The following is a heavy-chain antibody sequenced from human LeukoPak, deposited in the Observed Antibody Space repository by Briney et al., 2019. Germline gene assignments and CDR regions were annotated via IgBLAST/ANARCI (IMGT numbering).Heavy chain of an antibody. CDR2: ISSSSSTI. D-gene: IGHD6-13*01. Sequence: QAGGSLRLSCAASGFTFSSYSMNWVRQAPGKGLEWISYISSSSSTIYYADSVKGRFTISRDNSKNTLYLQMNSLRADDTAVYYCAKDRPTVYSSSWLHFLDSWGQGTLVTVSS. J-gene: IGHJ4*02. CDR1: GFTFSSYS. V-gene: IGHV3-48*01. CDR3: AKDRPTVYSSSWLHFLDS.